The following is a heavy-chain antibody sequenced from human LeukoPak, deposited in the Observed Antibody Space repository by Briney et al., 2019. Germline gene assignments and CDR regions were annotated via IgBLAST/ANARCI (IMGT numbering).Heavy chain of an antibody. CDR3: ARDTYGSDY. D-gene: IGHD4-17*01. J-gene: IGHJ4*02. CDR2: IDPSGGST. CDR1: GYTFSDHH. Sequence: ASVKVSCKASGYTFSDHHMHWVRQAPGQGLEWMGKIDPSGGSTAYAQHIQDRVTMPRDTSTSTVYMELNSLRSEDTAVYYCARDTYGSDYWGQGTLVTVSS. V-gene: IGHV1-46*01.